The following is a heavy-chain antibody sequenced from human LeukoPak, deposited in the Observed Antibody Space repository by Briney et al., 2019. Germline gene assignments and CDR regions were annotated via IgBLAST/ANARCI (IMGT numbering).Heavy chain of an antibody. CDR1: GFTFSSYG. CDR2: IRYDGSNQ. V-gene: IGHV3-30*02. J-gene: IGHJ4*02. D-gene: IGHD6-19*01. CDR3: AKDMGYNSGWTRIDY. Sequence: GGSLRLSCAASGFTFSSYGMYWVRQTPGKGLEWVAFIRYDGSNQYYADSVKGRFTISRDNSKNTLSLQMNSLKTEDTAVHYCAKDMGYNSGWTRIDYWGQGTLVTVSS.